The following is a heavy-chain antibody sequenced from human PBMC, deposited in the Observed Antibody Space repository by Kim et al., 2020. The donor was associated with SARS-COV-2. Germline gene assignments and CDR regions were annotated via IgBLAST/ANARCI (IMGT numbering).Heavy chain of an antibody. J-gene: IGHJ2*01. V-gene: IGHV4-39*07. Sequence: SETLSLTCTVSGGSISSSSYYWGWIRQPPGKGLEWIGSIYYSGSTYYNPSLKSRVTISVDTSKNQFSLKLSSVTAADTAVYYCARDHKVVVPAAIGARDWYFDRWGRGTLVTVSS. CDR2: IYYSGST. D-gene: IGHD2-2*02. CDR1: GGSISSSSYY. CDR3: ARDHKVVVPAAIGARDWYFDR.